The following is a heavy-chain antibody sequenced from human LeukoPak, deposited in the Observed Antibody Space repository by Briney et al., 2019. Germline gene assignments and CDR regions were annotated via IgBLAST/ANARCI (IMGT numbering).Heavy chain of an antibody. V-gene: IGHV4-4*02. CDR2: VYHSGST. Sequence: SETLSPTCAVSGGSISSSNWWSWVRQPPGKGLEWIGEVYHSGSTNYNPSLKSRVTISVDKSKNQFSLKLSSVTAADTAVYYCARVIAAAGTKTFDIWGQGTMVTVSS. CDR1: GGSISSSNW. J-gene: IGHJ3*02. D-gene: IGHD6-13*01. CDR3: ARVIAAAGTKTFDI.